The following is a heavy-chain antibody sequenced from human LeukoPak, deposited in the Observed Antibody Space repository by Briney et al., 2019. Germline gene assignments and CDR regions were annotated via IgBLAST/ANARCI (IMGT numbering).Heavy chain of an antibody. V-gene: IGHV3-7*01. CDR3: VRDQGYCTSASCRGDAFDV. CDR2: IKEDGSEK. D-gene: IGHD2-2*01. J-gene: IGHJ3*01. Sequence: GGSLRLPCAASGFTFSTHWMSWVRQAPGKGLEWVAKIKEDGSEKYYVDSVKGRFTISRDNAKNSLSLQMHSLRDEDTAVYYCVRDQGYCTSASCRGDAFDVWSQGSMVSVSS. CDR1: GFTFSTHW.